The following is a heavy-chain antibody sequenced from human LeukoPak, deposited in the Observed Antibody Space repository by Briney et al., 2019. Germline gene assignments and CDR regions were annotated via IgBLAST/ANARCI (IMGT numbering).Heavy chain of an antibody. CDR2: MSPNSGNT. D-gene: IGHD7-27*01. Sequence: ASVKVSCKASGYTFTSYDINWVRQATEQGLEWLGWMSPNSGNTGYAQKFQGRVTMTRNTSITTSYMELSRLRSEDTAVYYCVRAPPNWGFNYWGQGTLVTVSS. V-gene: IGHV1-8*01. CDR1: GYTFTSYD. J-gene: IGHJ4*02. CDR3: VRAPPNWGFNY.